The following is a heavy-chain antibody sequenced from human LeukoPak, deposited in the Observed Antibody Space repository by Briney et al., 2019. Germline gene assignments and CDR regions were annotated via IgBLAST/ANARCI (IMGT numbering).Heavy chain of an antibody. Sequence: ASVKVSCKASGGTFSSHAISWVRQAPGQGLEWAGGIIPIFGTTNYAQKFQGRVTITTDESTSTGYMELRSLRSDDTAVYYCARGDSGYDYGFDNWGQGTLVTVSS. CDR1: GGTFSSHA. J-gene: IGHJ4*02. CDR2: IIPIFGTT. D-gene: IGHD5-12*01. V-gene: IGHV1-69*05. CDR3: ARGDSGYDYGFDN.